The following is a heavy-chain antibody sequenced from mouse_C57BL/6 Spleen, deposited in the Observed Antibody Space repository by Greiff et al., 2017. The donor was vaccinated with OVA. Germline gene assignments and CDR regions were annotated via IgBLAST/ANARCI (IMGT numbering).Heavy chain of an antibody. CDR1: GYTFTSYW. J-gene: IGHJ3*01. V-gene: IGHV1-69*01. CDR2: IDPSDSYT. D-gene: IGHD2-1*01. Sequence: VQLQQSGAELVMPGASVKLSCKASGYTFTSYWMHWVKQRPGQGLEWIGEIDPSDSYTNYNQKFKGKSTLTVDKSSSTAYMQLSSLTSEDSAVYYCARIYYGNWGWFAYWGQGTLVTVSA. CDR3: ARIYYGNWGWFAY.